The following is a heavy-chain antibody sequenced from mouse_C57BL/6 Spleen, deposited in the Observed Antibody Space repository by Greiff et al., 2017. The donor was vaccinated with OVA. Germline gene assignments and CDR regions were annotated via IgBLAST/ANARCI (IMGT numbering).Heavy chain of an antibody. V-gene: IGHV1-80*01. CDR2: IYPGDGDT. D-gene: IGHD2-4*01. CDR3: ARDDDDPCFAY. J-gene: IGHJ3*01. Sequence: VKLMESGAELVKPGASVKISCKASGYAFRSYWMNWVKPRPGKGLEWIGQIYPGDGDTNYYGKFTGKATLTADKSSSTAYMLLSSRTTEDSAVYFCARDDDDPCFAYWGQGTLVTVSA. CDR1: GYAFRSYW.